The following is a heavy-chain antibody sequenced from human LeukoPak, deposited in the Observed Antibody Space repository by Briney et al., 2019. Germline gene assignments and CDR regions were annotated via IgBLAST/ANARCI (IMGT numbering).Heavy chain of an antibody. Sequence: GGSLRLSCAASGFSFTTHWMNWVRQAPGKGLEGVANINEDGSERNYVDSVRGRFTISRDNTANSLYLQMNGLGAEDTAVYYCVTDRHRDRLKRFDYWGQGALVIVSS. V-gene: IGHV3-7*01. D-gene: IGHD5-24*01. J-gene: IGHJ4*02. CDR1: GFSFTTHW. CDR3: VTDRHRDRLKRFDY. CDR2: INEDGSER.